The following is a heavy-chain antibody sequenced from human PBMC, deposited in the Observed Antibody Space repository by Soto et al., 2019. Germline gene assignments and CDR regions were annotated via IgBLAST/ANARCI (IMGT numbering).Heavy chain of an antibody. CDR2: IYWDDNK. CDR3: AHSRRYVGFDY. J-gene: IGHJ4*02. V-gene: IGHV2-5*02. CDR1: GFSLTTYGVG. Sequence: QITLKETGPTLVNPTQTLTLTCTFSGFSLTTYGVGVGWIRQPPGKALEWLAFIYWDDNKRYIPSLKSRLTITKDTSKNQGALRMTNMDPVDPSTYYCAHSRRYVGFDYWCQRILVPVSS. D-gene: IGHD5-12*01.